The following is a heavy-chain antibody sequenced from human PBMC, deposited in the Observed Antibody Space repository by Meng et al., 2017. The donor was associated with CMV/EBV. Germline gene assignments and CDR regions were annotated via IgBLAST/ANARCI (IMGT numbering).Heavy chain of an antibody. D-gene: IGHD4-23*01. CDR1: GGSFSGYY. V-gene: IGHV4-34*01. J-gene: IGHJ2*01. CDR3: ARDYGGNSEWYFDL. CDR2: INHSGST. Sequence: AVDGGSFSGYYWGWIRQPPGKGLEWIGEINHSGSTNYDPSLKSRVTISVDTSKNQFSLKLSSVTAADTAVYYCARDYGGNSEWYFDLWGRGTLVTVSS.